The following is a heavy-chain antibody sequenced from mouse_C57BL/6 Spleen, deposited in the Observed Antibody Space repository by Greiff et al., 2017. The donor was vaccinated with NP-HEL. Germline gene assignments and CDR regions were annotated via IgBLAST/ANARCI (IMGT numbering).Heavy chain of an antibody. CDR2: IWSGGST. CDR3: ASVAMDY. Sequence: QVQLKESGPGLVQPSQSLSITCTVSGFSLTSYVHWVRQSPGKGLEWLGVIWSGGSTDYNAAFISRLSISKDNSKSQVFFKMNSLQADDTAIYYCASVAMDYWGQGTSVTVSS. CDR1: GFSLTSY. J-gene: IGHJ4*01. V-gene: IGHV2-2*01.